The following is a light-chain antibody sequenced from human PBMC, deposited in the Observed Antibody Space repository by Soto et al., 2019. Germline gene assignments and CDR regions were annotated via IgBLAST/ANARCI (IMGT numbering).Light chain of an antibody. CDR3: CAYVGARSYV. V-gene: IGLV2-23*01. CDR1: NNL. CDR2: EGT. Sequence: ALTQPASVSGSPGQSITISCTGTNNLVSWYQQHPGKAPKVVVYEGTKRPSGVSNRFSGSNSGGTASLTISGLQAKDEASYFCCAYVGARSYVFGPGTKVTVL. J-gene: IGLJ1*01.